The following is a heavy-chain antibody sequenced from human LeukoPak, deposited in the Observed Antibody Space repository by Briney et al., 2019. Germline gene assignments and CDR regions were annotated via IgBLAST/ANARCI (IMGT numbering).Heavy chain of an antibody. D-gene: IGHD3-10*01. Sequence: SETLSLTCAVYGGSFSGYYWSWIRQPPGKGLEWIGSIYYGGSTYYSPSLKSRVTISLDTSKHQFSLKSSSVTAADTAVYYCSFNLGSGSYAFDIWGQGTMVTVSS. CDR2: IYYGGST. CDR3: SFNLGSGSYAFDI. V-gene: IGHV4-34*03. J-gene: IGHJ3*02. CDR1: GGSFSGYY.